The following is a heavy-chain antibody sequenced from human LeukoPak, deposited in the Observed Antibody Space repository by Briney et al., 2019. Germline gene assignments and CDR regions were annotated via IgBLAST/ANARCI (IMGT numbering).Heavy chain of an antibody. D-gene: IGHD3-16*01. J-gene: IGHJ4*02. Sequence: KPSETLSLTCAVYGGSFSGYYWNWIRQPPGKGLEWIGEINHSGSTNYNPSLKSRVTMSVDTSKNQFPLKLSSVTAADTAVYYCARGPLGELVLGYDYWGQGTLVTVSS. V-gene: IGHV4-34*01. CDR1: GGSFSGYY. CDR2: INHSGST. CDR3: ARGPLGELVLGYDY.